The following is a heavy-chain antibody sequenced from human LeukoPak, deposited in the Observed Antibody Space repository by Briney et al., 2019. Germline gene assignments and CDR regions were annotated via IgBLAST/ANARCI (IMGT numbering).Heavy chain of an antibody. J-gene: IGHJ5*02. Sequence: PSETLSLTCAVYGGSFSGYYWSWIRQPPGKGLEWIGEINHSGSTNYNPSLKSRVTISVDTSKNQFSLKLSSVTAADTAVYYCARGLPSGPWGQGTLVTVSS. V-gene: IGHV4-34*01. CDR1: GGSFSGYY. CDR2: INHSGST. D-gene: IGHD1-26*01. CDR3: ARGLPSGP.